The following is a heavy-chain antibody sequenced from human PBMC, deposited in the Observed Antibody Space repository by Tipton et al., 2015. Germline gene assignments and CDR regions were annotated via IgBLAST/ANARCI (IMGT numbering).Heavy chain of an antibody. Sequence: QVQLVQSGAEVKKPGASVKVSCKASGYTFTGYHMDWVRQAPGKGLEWVAVISYDGSNKYYTDSVKGRFTISRDNSKNTLNLQMDSLREEDTAVYYCARPPYHYYDSRVFDYWGQGTLVTVSS. V-gene: IGHV3-30*03. CDR3: ARPPYHYYDSRVFDY. CDR2: ISYDGSNK. J-gene: IGHJ4*02. D-gene: IGHD3-22*01. CDR1: GYTFTGYH.